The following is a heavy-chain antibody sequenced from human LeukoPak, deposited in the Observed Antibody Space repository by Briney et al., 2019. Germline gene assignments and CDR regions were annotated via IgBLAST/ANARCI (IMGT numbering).Heavy chain of an antibody. Sequence: SLRLSCAASGFTFSSYGMHWVRQAPGKGLEWVAVIPYDGSNKYYADSVKGRFTISRDNSKNTLYLQMNSLRSDDTAVYYCARAGLWDYSDSSGYHNGAFDIWGQGTMVTVSS. CDR1: GFTFSSYG. J-gene: IGHJ3*02. D-gene: IGHD3-22*01. V-gene: IGHV3-30*03. CDR3: ARAGLWDYSDSSGYHNGAFDI. CDR2: IPYDGSNK.